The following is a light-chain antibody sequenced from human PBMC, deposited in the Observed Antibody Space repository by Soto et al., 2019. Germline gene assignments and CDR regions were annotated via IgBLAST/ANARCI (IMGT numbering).Light chain of an antibody. CDR1: SSDVGGYNF. V-gene: IGLV2-8*01. Sequence: QSVLTQPPSASGSPGRSVTISCTGASSDVGGYNFVSWYQQHPGKAPKLLIYEVTKRPSGVPDRFSGSRSGNTASLTVSGLQAEDEADYYCSSYEGSNNIVFGTGTKVTLL. CDR2: EVT. CDR3: SSYEGSNNIV. J-gene: IGLJ1*01.